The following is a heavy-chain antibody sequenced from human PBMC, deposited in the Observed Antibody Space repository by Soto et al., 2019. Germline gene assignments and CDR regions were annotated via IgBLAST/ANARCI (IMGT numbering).Heavy chain of an antibody. V-gene: IGHV1-46*01. CDR2: INPSGGST. D-gene: IGHD3-16*02. CDR1: GYTLTSYY. Sequence: GASVKVSCKASGYTLTSYYMRWVRQAPGQGLEWMGIINPSGGSTSYAQKFQGRVTMTRDTSTSTVYMELSSLRSEDTAVYYCARDMITFGGVIPLPGRYYYYYYGMDVWGQGTTVTVSS. CDR3: ARDMITFGGVIPLPGRYYYYYYGMDV. J-gene: IGHJ6*02.